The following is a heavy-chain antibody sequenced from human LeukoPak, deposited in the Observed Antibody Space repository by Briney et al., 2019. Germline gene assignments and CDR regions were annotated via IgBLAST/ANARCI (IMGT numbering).Heavy chain of an antibody. V-gene: IGHV4-39*01. CDR2: IFYSGST. CDR1: SGSISTSNYY. CDR3: ARTRTATRENYIEY. Sequence: SETLSLTCTVSSGSISTSNYYWGWVRQPPGKALEWIGNIFYSGSTFYSPSLKSRVTISVDTSKNQFSLKLTSVTAADTAVYYCARTRTATRENYIEYWGQGTLVTVSS. J-gene: IGHJ4*02. D-gene: IGHD5-18*01.